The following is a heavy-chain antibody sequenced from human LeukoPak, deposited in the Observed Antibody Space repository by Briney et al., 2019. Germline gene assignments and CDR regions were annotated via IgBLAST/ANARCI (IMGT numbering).Heavy chain of an antibody. Sequence: SETLSLTCAVYGGSFSDYYWSWIRKPPGKGLEWIGEINHSGSTNYNPSLKSRVTISVDTSKNQFSLKLNSVTAADTAVYYCARGGYTYGYGYWGQGTLVTVSS. CDR1: GGSFSDYY. J-gene: IGHJ4*02. CDR3: ARGGYTYGYGY. V-gene: IGHV4-34*01. CDR2: INHSGST. D-gene: IGHD5-18*01.